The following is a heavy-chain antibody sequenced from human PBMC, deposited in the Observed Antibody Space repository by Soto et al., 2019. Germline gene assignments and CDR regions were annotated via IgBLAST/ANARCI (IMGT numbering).Heavy chain of an antibody. Sequence: SVKVSCKASGGTFSSYAISWVRQAPGQGLEWMGGIIPIFGTANYSPSFQGQVTISADKSISTAYLQWSSLKASDTAMYYCAVAHCSGGSCYSSYYGMDVWGQGTTVTVSS. CDR3: AVAHCSGGSCYSSYYGMDV. J-gene: IGHJ6*02. D-gene: IGHD2-15*01. V-gene: IGHV1-69*06. CDR2: IIPIFGTA. CDR1: GGTFSSYA.